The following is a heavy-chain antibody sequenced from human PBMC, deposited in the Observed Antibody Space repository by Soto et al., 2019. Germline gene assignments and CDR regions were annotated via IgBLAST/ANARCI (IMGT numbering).Heavy chain of an antibody. CDR2: ISGGGVST. V-gene: IGHV3-23*01. J-gene: IGHJ4*02. CDR1: GFTFSNYA. CDR3: AKGDGSGWFYDFDY. Sequence: EVQLLESGGGLVRPGGSLTLSCAASGFTFSNYAMSWVRQAPGKGLEWVSGISGGGVSTYYADSVKGRFTISRDNSKNTLYLQMNSLRAEDTAVYYCAKGDGSGWFYDFDYWGQGTLVTVSS. D-gene: IGHD6-19*01.